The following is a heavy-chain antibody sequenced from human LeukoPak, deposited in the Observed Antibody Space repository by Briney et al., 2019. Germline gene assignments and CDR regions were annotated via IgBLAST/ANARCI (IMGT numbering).Heavy chain of an antibody. CDR1: GYDFSVNW. V-gene: IGHV5-51*01. CDR2: VYGGGSDT. Sequence: GESLKISCKASGYDFSVNWIAWVRQMPGEGLEWMGVVYGGGSDTKYSSSFQGQVTISVDKSINTAYLQWSSLKASDTAMYYCARHGGGNSWPFQHWGQGTLVTVSS. CDR3: ARHGGGNSWPFQH. D-gene: IGHD2-15*01. J-gene: IGHJ1*01.